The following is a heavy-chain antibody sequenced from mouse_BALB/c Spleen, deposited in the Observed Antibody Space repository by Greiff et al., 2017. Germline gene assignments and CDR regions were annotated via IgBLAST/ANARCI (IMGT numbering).Heavy chain of an antibody. CDR1: GFAFSSYD. D-gene: IGHD2-1*01. CDR2: ISSGGGST. Sequence: EVKLMESGGGLVKPGGSLKLSCAASGFAFSSYDMSWVRQTPEKRLEWVAYISSGGGSTYYPDTVKGRFTISRDNAKNTLYLQMSSLKSGDTAMYYCARHYGNYYYAMDYWGQGTSVTVSS. V-gene: IGHV5-12-1*01. J-gene: IGHJ4*01. CDR3: ARHYGNYYYAMDY.